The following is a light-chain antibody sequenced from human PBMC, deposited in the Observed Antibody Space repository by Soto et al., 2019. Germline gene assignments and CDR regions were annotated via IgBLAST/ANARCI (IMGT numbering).Light chain of an antibody. CDR3: CSYAGADALLL. CDR2: EVT. CDR1: SSFVGTYNP. V-gene: IGLV2-23*02. Sequence: QSALAQPASVSGSPGQSITISCTAVSSFVGTYNPVSWYQQYPGEGPKPIIYEVTERPTGVSNRFSGSRSGNTASLTISGLQAEDEAIYYCCSYAGADALLLFGGGTKVTVL. J-gene: IGLJ3*02.